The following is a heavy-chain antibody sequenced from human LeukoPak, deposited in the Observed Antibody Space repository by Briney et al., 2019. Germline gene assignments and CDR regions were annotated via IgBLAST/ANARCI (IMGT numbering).Heavy chain of an antibody. D-gene: IGHD6-13*01. J-gene: IGHJ5*02. CDR1: GYTFTGYY. CDR2: INPNSGGT. V-gene: IGHV1-2*06. CDR3: ARDGSIKYSSSWYDR. Sequence: ASVKVSCKASGYTFTGYYMHWVRQAPGQGLGWMGRINPNSGGTNYAQKFQGRVTMTRDTSISTAYMELSRLRSDDTAVYYCARDGSIKYSSSWYDRWGQGTLVTVSS.